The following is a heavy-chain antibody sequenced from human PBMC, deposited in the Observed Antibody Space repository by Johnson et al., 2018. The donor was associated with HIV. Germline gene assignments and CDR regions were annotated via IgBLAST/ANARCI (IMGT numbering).Heavy chain of an antibody. V-gene: IGHV3-30-3*01. D-gene: IGHD1-26*01. CDR3: ARAPSVGADDAFDI. J-gene: IGHJ3*02. Sequence: QVQLVESGGGVVQPGRSLRLSCEASGFTFSTYAMHWVRQAPGKGLEWVTLISYDGSNTYYADSVKGRFTISRENSKNTLYLQMNNLRPEDTALYYCARAPSVGADDAFDIWGQGTMVTVSS. CDR1: GFTFSTYA. CDR2: ISYDGSNT.